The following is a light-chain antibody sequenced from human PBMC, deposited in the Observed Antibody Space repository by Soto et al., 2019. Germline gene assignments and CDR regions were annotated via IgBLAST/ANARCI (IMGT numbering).Light chain of an antibody. CDR2: GSN. CDR3: AKWDDSRSGPV. V-gene: IGLV1-44*01. J-gene: IGLJ2*01. Sequence: QSVLTQPPSASGTPGQRVTISCYGTSSSIGGNTVNWYRHVPGTAPKLLIYGSNQRPSGVPDRFSGSKSGTSASLAISGLQSGEEAVYFCAKWDDSRSGPVFGGGTKPTVL. CDR1: SSSIGGNT.